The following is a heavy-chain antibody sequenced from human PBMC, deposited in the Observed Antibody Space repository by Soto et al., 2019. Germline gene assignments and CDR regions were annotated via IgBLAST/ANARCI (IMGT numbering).Heavy chain of an antibody. V-gene: IGHV3-23*01. CDR1: GFTFSSYA. CDR2: ISGSGGST. CDR3: AKDLITMVRGASYYFDY. J-gene: IGHJ4*02. Sequence: PGGSLRLSCAASGFTFSSYAMSWVRQAPGKGLEWVSAISGSGGSTYYADSVKGRFTISRDNSKNTLYLQMNSLRAEDTAVYYCAKDLITMVRGASYYFDYWGQGTLVTVSS. D-gene: IGHD3-10*01.